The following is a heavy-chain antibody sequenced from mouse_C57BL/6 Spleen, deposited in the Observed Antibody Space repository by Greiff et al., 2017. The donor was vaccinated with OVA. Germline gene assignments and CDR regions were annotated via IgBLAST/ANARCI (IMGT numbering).Heavy chain of an antibody. CDR1: GYSFTGYY. J-gene: IGHJ2*01. Sequence: VQLQQSGPELVKPGASVKISCKASGYSFTGYYMNWVKQSPEKSLEWIGEINPSTGGTTYNQKFKAKATLTVDKSSSTAYMQLKSLTSEDSAVYYSASGGWLLRGFDYWGQGTTLTVSS. V-gene: IGHV1-42*01. CDR3: ASGGWLLRGFDY. CDR2: INPSTGGT. D-gene: IGHD2-3*01.